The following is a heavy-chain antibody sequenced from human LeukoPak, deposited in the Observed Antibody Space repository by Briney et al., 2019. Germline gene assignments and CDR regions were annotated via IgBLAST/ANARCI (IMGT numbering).Heavy chain of an antibody. CDR1: GGSISSGSYY. CDR3: ARLRRLNLGYYYLYDY. D-gene: IGHD3-22*01. Sequence: PSETLSLTCTVSGGSISSGSYYWSWIRQPPGKGLEWIGEINHSGSTNYNPSLKSRVTISVDTSKNQFSLKLSSVTAADTAVYYCARLRRLNLGYYYLYDYWGQGTLVTVSS. V-gene: IGHV4-39*07. J-gene: IGHJ4*02. CDR2: INHSGST.